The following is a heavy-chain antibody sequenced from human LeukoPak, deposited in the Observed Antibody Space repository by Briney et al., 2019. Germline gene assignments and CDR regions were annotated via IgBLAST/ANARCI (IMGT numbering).Heavy chain of an antibody. Sequence: PGGSLRLSCVASGFIFSDSVIHWVRQAPGKGLEWVAVISHDVKTTYYADSAKGRFTISRDNSRNTVFLQMNRLRPEDTAVYYCVKEAYYGGGISPKFSFAYWGQGPLVTVSS. CDR1: GFIFSDSV. V-gene: IGHV3-30*04. CDR2: ISHDVKTT. CDR3: VKEAYYGGGISPKFSFAY. D-gene: IGHD3-10*01. J-gene: IGHJ4*02.